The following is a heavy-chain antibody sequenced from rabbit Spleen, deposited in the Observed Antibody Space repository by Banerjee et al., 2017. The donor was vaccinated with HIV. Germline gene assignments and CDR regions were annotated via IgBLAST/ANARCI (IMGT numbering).Heavy chain of an antibody. CDR3: ARDDDIDGDGGWAYDFNL. J-gene: IGHJ4*01. Sequence: QEHLKESGGGLVQPGGSLKLSCKASGFTVSSVYWICWVRQAPGKGLEWIACIYAGSNGGTDYANWAKGRFAISRSTRLNTVDLKMTSLTAADTAAYFCARDDDIDGDGGWAYDFNLWGPGTLVTVS. CDR2: IYAGSNGGT. CDR1: GFTVSSVYW. D-gene: IGHD6-1*01. V-gene: IGHV1S45*01.